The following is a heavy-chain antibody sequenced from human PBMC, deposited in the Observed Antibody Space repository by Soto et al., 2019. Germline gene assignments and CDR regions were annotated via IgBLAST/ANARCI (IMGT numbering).Heavy chain of an antibody. V-gene: IGHV1-69*01. J-gene: IGHJ6*02. Sequence: QVQLVQSGAEVKKPGSSVKVSCKASGGTFSSYAISWVRQAPGQGLEWMGGIIPIVGTANYAQKFQGRVTIAADESTSTAYMELSSLRSEDTAVYYCAREPPSRNIVVVPVALYYGMDVWGQGTTVTVSS. CDR2: IIPIVGTA. D-gene: IGHD2-2*01. CDR1: GGTFSSYA. CDR3: AREPPSRNIVVVPVALYYGMDV.